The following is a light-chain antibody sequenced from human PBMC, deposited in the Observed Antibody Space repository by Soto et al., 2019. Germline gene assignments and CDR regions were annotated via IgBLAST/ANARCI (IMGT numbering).Light chain of an antibody. CDR1: QSISSY. Sequence: EIVLTQSPATLSLSPGERATLSCRASQSISSYLAWYQQKPGQAPRLLIYDASNRATGIPARFSGGGTGTDFTLPISRLEPEDFAVYYCQQRGNWPPTFGGGTKVEIK. J-gene: IGKJ4*01. CDR3: QQRGNWPPT. CDR2: DAS. V-gene: IGKV3-11*01.